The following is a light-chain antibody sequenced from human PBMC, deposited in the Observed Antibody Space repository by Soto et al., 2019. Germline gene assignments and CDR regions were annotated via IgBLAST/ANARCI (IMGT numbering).Light chain of an antibody. CDR3: QQYNSYHT. CDR2: KAS. J-gene: IGKJ2*01. Sequence: DIQMTQSPSTLSASVGDRVTITCRASQGISSWLAWYQQKPGKAPKLLIYKASSLESGVPSRFSGSGSGTEFTLTISSLQPDDFATYCCQQYNSYHTFGQGTKLELK. V-gene: IGKV1-5*03. CDR1: QGISSW.